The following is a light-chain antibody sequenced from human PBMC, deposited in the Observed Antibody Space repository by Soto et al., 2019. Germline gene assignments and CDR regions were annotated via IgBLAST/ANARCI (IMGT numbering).Light chain of an antibody. CDR3: TSYTSSSTLV. CDR2: EVS. Sequence: QSALTQPASVSGSPGQSITISCTGTSSDVGAYNYVSWYQQHPSKAPKLLIYEVSDRPSGLSNRFSGSKSGNTASLTISGLQAEDEADYYCTSYTSSSTLVFGGGTKLTVL. J-gene: IGLJ2*01. V-gene: IGLV2-14*01. CDR1: SSDVGAYNY.